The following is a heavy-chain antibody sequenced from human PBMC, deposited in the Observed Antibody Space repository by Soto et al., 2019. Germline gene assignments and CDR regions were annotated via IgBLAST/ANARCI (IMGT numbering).Heavy chain of an antibody. Sequence: EVQLLESGGGLVQPGGYLRLSCAASGFTFSSYTMSWVRQAPGKGLEWVSAISGSGGSTYYADSVKGRFTISRDNSKNTLYLQMNSLRAEDTSVYYCAKDHPSRATVTKPEVHWGQGTLVTVSS. CDR3: AKDHPSRATVTKPEVH. V-gene: IGHV3-23*01. D-gene: IGHD4-17*01. CDR2: ISGSGGST. CDR1: GFTFSSYT. J-gene: IGHJ4*02.